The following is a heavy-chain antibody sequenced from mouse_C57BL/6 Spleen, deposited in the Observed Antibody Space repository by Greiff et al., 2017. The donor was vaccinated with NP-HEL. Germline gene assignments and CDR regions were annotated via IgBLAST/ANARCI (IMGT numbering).Heavy chain of an antibody. D-gene: IGHD3-1*01. CDR3: ARGGYVSYFDY. J-gene: IGHJ2*01. CDR2: INPNNGGT. V-gene: IGHV1-26*01. Sequence: VQLQQSGPELVKPGASVKISCKASGYTFTDYYMNWVKQSHGKSLEWIGDINPNNGGTSYNQKFKGKATLTVDKSSSTAYMEHRSLTAEDSAVYYCARGGYVSYFDYWGQGTTLTVSS. CDR1: GYTFTDYY.